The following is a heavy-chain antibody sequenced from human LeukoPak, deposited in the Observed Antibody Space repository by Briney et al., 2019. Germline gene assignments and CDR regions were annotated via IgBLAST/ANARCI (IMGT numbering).Heavy chain of an antibody. CDR3: ARDGHCSGGACNFDY. D-gene: IGHD2-8*02. J-gene: IGHJ4*02. Sequence: GGSLRLSCAASGFTVSDNYMSWVRQAPGMGLEWVSVIYTGGSTYYADSVKGRFTISRDSSKNTLYLQMNSLRAEDTAVYYCARDGHCSGGACNFDYWGQGTLVTVSS. CDR2: IYTGGST. CDR1: GFTVSDNY. V-gene: IGHV3-66*01.